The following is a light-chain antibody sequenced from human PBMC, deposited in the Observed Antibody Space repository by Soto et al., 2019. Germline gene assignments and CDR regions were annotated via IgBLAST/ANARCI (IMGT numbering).Light chain of an antibody. J-gene: IGKJ2*01. Sequence: EIVLTQSPGTLSLSPGERATLSCRASQSVSSDLAWYQQKFGQAPRLLIYSASLRATGIPDTFSGHGSGTDFTLTISILEPEDFAVYYCHQYGSSPDTFGQGTKLEIK. V-gene: IGKV3-20*01. CDR1: QSVSSD. CDR3: HQYGSSPDT. CDR2: SAS.